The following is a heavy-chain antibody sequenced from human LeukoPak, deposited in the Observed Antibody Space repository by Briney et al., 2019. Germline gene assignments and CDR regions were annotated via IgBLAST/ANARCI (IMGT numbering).Heavy chain of an antibody. Sequence: PGGSLRLSCAASGFGFSDYILDWVRQAPGKGLEWVGRIRRKRNGYTTEYAASVKGRFTISRDDLKKSLYLHMSSQKTEDTAVYHCSRDGTEGDNSAFDMWGQGTMVTVSS. CDR2: IRRKRNGYTT. CDR1: GFGFSDYI. J-gene: IGHJ3*02. CDR3: SRDGTEGDNSAFDM. D-gene: IGHD3-22*01. V-gene: IGHV3-72*01.